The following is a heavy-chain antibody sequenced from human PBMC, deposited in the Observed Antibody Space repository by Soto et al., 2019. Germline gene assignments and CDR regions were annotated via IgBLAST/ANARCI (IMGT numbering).Heavy chain of an antibody. CDR3: ARLGRELELLLHYYYGMDV. V-gene: IGHV3-11*06. CDR2: ISSSSSYT. J-gene: IGHJ6*02. Sequence: GGSLRLSCAASGFTFSDYYMSWIRQAPGKGLEWVSYISSSSSYTNYADSVKGRFTISRDNAKNSLYLQMNSLRAEDTAVYYCARLGRELELLLHYYYGMDVWGQGTTVTVSS. CDR1: GFTFSDYY. D-gene: IGHD1-7*01.